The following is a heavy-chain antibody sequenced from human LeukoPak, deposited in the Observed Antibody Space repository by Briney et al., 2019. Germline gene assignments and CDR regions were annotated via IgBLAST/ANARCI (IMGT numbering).Heavy chain of an antibody. CDR1: GFTFDDYG. Sequence: PGGSLRLSCAASGFTFDDYGMSWVRQAPGKGLEWVSAISGSGGSTYYADSVKGRFTISRDNSKNTLYLQMNSLRAEDTAVYYCAKIELLPDYWGQGTLVTVSS. V-gene: IGHV3-23*01. CDR3: AKIELLPDY. D-gene: IGHD2-15*01. J-gene: IGHJ4*02. CDR2: ISGSGGST.